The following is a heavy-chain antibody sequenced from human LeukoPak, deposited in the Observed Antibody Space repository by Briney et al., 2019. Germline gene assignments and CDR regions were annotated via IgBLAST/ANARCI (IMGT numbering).Heavy chain of an antibody. V-gene: IGHV1-2*02. J-gene: IGHJ4*02. Sequence: GASVKVSCKASGYTFTGYYMHWVRQAPGQGLEWMGWINPNSGGTNYAQKFQGRVTMTRDTSTSTVYMELSSLRSEDTAVYYCARGNGVVTPFDYWGQGTLVTVSS. CDR3: ARGNGVVTPFDY. CDR1: GYTFTGYY. CDR2: INPNSGGT. D-gene: IGHD3-3*01.